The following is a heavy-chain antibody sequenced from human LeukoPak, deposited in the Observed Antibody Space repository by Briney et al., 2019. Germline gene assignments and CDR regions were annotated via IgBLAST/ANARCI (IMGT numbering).Heavy chain of an antibody. V-gene: IGHV3-23*01. CDR2: ISGSGGST. D-gene: IGHD5-24*01. Sequence: GGSLRLSCAASGFTFSSYGMSWVRQAPGKGLEWVSAISGSGGSTYYADSVKGRFTISRDNSKNTLYLQMNSLRAEDTAVYYCARRRGRDGYNYYYYYMDVWGKGTTVTVSS. J-gene: IGHJ6*03. CDR1: GFTFSSYG. CDR3: ARRRGRDGYNYYYYYMDV.